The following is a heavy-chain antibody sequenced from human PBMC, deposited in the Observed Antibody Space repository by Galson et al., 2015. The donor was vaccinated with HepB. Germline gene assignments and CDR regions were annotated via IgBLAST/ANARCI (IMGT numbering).Heavy chain of an antibody. CDR3: ARNIVGATTPDY. CDR2: IYDSGRT. J-gene: IGHJ4*02. Sequence: LSLTCTVSGGSISSSTYCWGWLRQPPGKGPEWIGSIYDSGRTYYNPSLKSRVTISVDTSKNQFSLKLSSVTAADTAVYYCARNIVGATTPDYWGQGTLVTVSS. D-gene: IGHD1-26*01. V-gene: IGHV4-39*07. CDR1: GGSISSSTYC.